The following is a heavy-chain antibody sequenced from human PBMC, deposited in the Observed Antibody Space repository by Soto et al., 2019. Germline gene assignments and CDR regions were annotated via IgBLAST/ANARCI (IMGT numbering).Heavy chain of an antibody. CDR1: GFTFSSYS. CDR3: AREGSTGSLYYMDV. Sequence: EVQLVESGGGLVKPGGSLRLSCAASGFTFSSYSMNWVRQAPGKGLEWVSSISSSSSYIYYADSVKGRFTISRDNAKNSLYLQRNSLRAEDTAVYYWAREGSTGSLYYMDVWGKGTTVTVSS. V-gene: IGHV3-21*01. D-gene: IGHD5-12*01. CDR2: ISSSSSYI. J-gene: IGHJ6*03.